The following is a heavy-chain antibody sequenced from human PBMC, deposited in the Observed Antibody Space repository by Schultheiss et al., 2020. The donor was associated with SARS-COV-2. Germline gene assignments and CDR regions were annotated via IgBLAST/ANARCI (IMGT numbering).Heavy chain of an antibody. Sequence: SQTLSLTCTVSGGSISSYYWSWIRQPPGKGLEWIGYIYYSGSTYYNPSLKSRVTISVDTSKNQFSLKLSSVTAADTAVYYCARHQLPYYYYGMDVWGQGTTVTVSS. CDR1: GGSISSYY. V-gene: IGHV4-59*06. D-gene: IGHD2-2*01. CDR3: ARHQLPYYYYGMDV. CDR2: IYYSGST. J-gene: IGHJ6*02.